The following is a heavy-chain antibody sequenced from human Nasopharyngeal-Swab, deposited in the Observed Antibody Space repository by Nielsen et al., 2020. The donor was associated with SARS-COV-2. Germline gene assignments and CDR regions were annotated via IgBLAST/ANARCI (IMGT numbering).Heavy chain of an antibody. J-gene: IGHJ5*02. CDR1: GYTFTDFS. CDR3: ATAPSFGEFYPKNNWFDP. V-gene: IGHV1-24*01. D-gene: IGHD3-10*01. CDR2: FDPEDGET. Sequence: ASVKVTCKVSGYTFTDFSMHWVRQAPGKGLEWMGGFDPEDGETIYAQKFQGRVTMTEDTSTDTAYMELSSLRSEDTAVYYCATAPSFGEFYPKNNWFDPWGQGTLVTVSS.